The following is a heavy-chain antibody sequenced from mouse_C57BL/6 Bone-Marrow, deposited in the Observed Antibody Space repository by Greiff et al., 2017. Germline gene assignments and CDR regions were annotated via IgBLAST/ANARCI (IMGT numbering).Heavy chain of an antibody. CDR1: GYTFTSYG. D-gene: IGHD1-1*01. Sequence: VQLQQSGAELARPGASVKLSCKASGYTFTSYGISWVKQRTGQGLEWIGEIYPRSGNTYYNEKFKGKATLTADKSFSTAYMELRSLTSEDSAVYFCASIYPFYAMDYWGQGTSVTVSS. V-gene: IGHV1-81*01. J-gene: IGHJ4*01. CDR3: ASIYPFYAMDY. CDR2: IYPRSGNT.